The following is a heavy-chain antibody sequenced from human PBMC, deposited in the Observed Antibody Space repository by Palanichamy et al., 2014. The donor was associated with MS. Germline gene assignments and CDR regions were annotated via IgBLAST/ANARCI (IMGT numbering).Heavy chain of an antibody. V-gene: IGHV1-18*01. J-gene: IGHJ3*01. Sequence: QVQLVQSGTEVQKPGASVKVSCKSFGYSFTTYGVSWVRQAPGQGLEWMGWISTSTGKANYVQKFLGRVTLTTDTSTSTVYMEVRSLRSDDTAVYYCARDWECTHGGCYDVFDLWGQGTMVIVSS. CDR3: ARDWECTHGGCYDVFDL. CDR1: GYSFTTYG. D-gene: IGHD2-8*01. CDR2: ISTSTGKA.